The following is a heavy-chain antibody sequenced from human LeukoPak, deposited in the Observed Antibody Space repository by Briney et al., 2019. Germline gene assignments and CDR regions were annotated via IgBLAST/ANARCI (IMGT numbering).Heavy chain of an antibody. J-gene: IGHJ4*02. Sequence: GGSLRLSCAASGFTFSSYGMHWVRQTPGKGLEWVSSIRSSSTYIYYADSVKGRFIISRDNAKNSLYLQMNSLRAEDTAVYYCARGGDGYNWYYWGQGTLVTVSS. V-gene: IGHV3-21*01. D-gene: IGHD5-24*01. CDR3: ARGGDGYNWYY. CDR1: GFTFSSYG. CDR2: IRSSSTYI.